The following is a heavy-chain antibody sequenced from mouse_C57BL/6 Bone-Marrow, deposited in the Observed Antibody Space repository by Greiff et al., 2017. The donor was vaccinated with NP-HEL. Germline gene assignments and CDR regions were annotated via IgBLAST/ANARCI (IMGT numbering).Heavy chain of an antibody. CDR1: GYTFTSYW. CDR2: IDPNSGGT. Sequence: QVQLKQPGAELVKPGASVKLSCKASGYTFTSYWMHWVKQRPGRGLEWIGRIDPNSGGTKYNEKFKSKATLTVDKPSSTAYMQLSSLTSEDSAVYYCARPSAYYSNYPYYFDYWGQGTTLTVSS. J-gene: IGHJ2*01. D-gene: IGHD2-5*01. CDR3: ARPSAYYSNYPYYFDY. V-gene: IGHV1-72*01.